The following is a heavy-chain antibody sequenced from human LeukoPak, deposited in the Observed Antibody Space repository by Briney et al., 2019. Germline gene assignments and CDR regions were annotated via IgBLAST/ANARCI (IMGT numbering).Heavy chain of an antibody. Sequence: GGSLRLSCAASGFTFSSYAMSWVRQAPGKGLEWVSAISRSGGSTYYADSVKGRFTISRDNSKNTLYLQMNSLRAEDTAVYYCAKDRGHDYVHYWGQGTLVTVSS. D-gene: IGHD4-17*01. CDR1: GFTFSSYA. CDR3: AKDRGHDYVHY. V-gene: IGHV3-23*01. J-gene: IGHJ4*02. CDR2: ISRSGGST.